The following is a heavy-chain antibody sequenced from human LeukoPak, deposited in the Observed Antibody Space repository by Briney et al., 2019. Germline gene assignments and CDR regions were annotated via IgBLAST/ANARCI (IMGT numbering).Heavy chain of an antibody. CDR3: ARAQYCSGGSCYEGGFDY. D-gene: IGHD2-15*01. CDR1: GRSFSGYY. V-gene: IGHV4-34*01. CDR2: INHSGST. J-gene: IGHJ4*02. Sequence: SETLSLTCAVYGRSFSGYYWSWIRQPPGKGLEWIGEINHSGSTNYNPSLKSRVTISVDTSKNQFSLKLSSVTAADTAVYYCARAQYCSGGSCYEGGFDYWGQGTLVTVSS.